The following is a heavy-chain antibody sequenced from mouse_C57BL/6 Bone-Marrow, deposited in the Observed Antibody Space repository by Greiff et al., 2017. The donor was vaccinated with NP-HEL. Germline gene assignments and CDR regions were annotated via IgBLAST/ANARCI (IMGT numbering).Heavy chain of an antibody. Sequence: EVQVVESGGDLVKPGGSLKLSCAASGFTFSSYGMSWVRQTPDKRLEWVATISSGGSYTYYPDSVKGRFTISRDNAKNTLYLQMSSLKSEDTAMYYCARLWPIDYWGQGTTLTVSS. J-gene: IGHJ2*01. V-gene: IGHV5-6*01. CDR3: ARLWPIDY. CDR1: GFTFSSYG. D-gene: IGHD1-1*02. CDR2: ISSGGSYT.